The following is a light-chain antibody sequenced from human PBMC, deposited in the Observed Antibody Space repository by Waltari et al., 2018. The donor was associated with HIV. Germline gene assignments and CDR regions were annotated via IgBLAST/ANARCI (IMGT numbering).Light chain of an antibody. J-gene: IGKJ4*01. CDR2: LGS. CDR3: MQSLQVPLT. V-gene: IGKV2-28*01. CDR1: QSLLHRSGFNY. Sequence: DIVLTQSPLSLPVTPGEPASLSCKSSQSLLHRSGFNYLDWYLQNPGQSPQLLIYLGSHRVSVVSDRCSGGGSGTHCTLNLTRVEAEDVGVYFCMQSLQVPLTFGGGTKV.